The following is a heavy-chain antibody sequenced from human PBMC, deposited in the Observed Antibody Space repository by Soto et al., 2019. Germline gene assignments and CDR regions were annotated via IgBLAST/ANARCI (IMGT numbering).Heavy chain of an antibody. V-gene: IGHV1-69*13. CDR2: IIPIFGTA. Sequence: ASVKVSCKASGGPFSSYAISWVRQAPGQGLEWMGGIIPIFGTANYAQKFQGRVTITADESTSTAYMELSSLRSEDTAVYYCARGITGTVSYYYGMDVWGQGTTVTVSS. CDR3: ARGITGTVSYYYGMDV. J-gene: IGHJ6*02. CDR1: GGPFSSYA. D-gene: IGHD1-20*01.